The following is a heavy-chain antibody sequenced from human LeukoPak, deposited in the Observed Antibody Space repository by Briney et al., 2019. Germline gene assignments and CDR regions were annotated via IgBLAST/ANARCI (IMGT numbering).Heavy chain of an antibody. V-gene: IGHV3-23*01. CDR1: GFTFSSYA. J-gene: IGHJ4*02. Sequence: GGSLRLSCAASGFTFSSYAMSWVRQAPGKGLEWVSAISGSGGSTYYADSVKGRFTISRDNSKNTLYLQMNSLRAEDTAVYYCAKDRYYYDSSGCLDYWGQGTLVTVSS. D-gene: IGHD3-22*01. CDR2: ISGSGGST. CDR3: AKDRYYYDSSGCLDY.